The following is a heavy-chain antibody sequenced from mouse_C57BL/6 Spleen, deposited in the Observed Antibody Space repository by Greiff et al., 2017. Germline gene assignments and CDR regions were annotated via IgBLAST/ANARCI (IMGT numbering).Heavy chain of an antibody. CDR1: GYTFTDYY. Sequence: QVQLQQSGAELVRPGASVKLSCKASGYTFTDYYINWVKQRPGQGLEWIARIYPGSGNTYYNEKFKGKATLTAEKSSSTAYMQLSSLTSEDSAVYFCARGVGVTTERGDYFDYWGQGTTLTVSS. CDR3: ARGVGVTTERGDYFDY. V-gene: IGHV1-76*01. D-gene: IGHD2-12*01. CDR2: IYPGSGNT. J-gene: IGHJ2*01.